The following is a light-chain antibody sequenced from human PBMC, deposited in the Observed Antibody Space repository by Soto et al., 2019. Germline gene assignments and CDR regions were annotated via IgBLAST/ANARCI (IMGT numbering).Light chain of an antibody. CDR2: EVS. Sequence: QSALTQPPSASGSPGQSVTISCTGTSSDVGGYNYVSWYQQHPGKAPKLMIYEVSKRPSGVPDRFSGSKSGNTASLTVSGLQAEDEADYYCSSYAGSNNPYVFGPGTKVTV. J-gene: IGLJ1*01. CDR1: SSDVGGYNY. CDR3: SSYAGSNNPYV. V-gene: IGLV2-8*01.